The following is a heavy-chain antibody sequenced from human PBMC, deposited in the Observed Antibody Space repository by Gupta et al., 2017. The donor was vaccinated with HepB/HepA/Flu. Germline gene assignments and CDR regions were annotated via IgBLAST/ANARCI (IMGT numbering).Heavy chain of an antibody. J-gene: IGHJ4*02. V-gene: IGHV3-33*01. Sequence: QVQLVESGGGVVQPGRFLRLSCVASGFDFSDYGMHWVRQAPGKGLEWVAVVWSDGNNKYYGDSVKGRFTISRDNSKNMVTLQMNSLRADDTAVYYCAREGHYYDSGGYYPSYWGQGTLVTISP. CDR1: GFDFSDYG. CDR2: VWSDGNNK. CDR3: AREGHYYDSGGYYPSY. D-gene: IGHD3-22*01.